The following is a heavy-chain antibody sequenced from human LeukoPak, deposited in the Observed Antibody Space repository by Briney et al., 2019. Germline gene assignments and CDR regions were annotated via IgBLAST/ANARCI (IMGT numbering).Heavy chain of an antibody. CDR2: ISADGGST. CDR3: AELGITMIGGV. CDR1: GFTFSSYA. Sequence: GGSLRLSCAVSGFTFSSYAMKWGRQAPGKGLGWVSAISADGGSTHYTMSVKGRFTISRDNAKNSLYLQMNSLRAEDTAVYYCAELGITMIGGVWGKGTTVTISS. V-gene: IGHV3-23*01. D-gene: IGHD3-10*02. J-gene: IGHJ6*04.